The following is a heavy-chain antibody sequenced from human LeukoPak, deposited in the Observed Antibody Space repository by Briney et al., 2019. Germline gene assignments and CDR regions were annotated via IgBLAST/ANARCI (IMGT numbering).Heavy chain of an antibody. CDR3: ARRAGAYSHPYDY. D-gene: IGHD4/OR15-4a*01. CDR2: IKQDGSDN. Sequence: GGSLRLSCAASGFTCSSYWMTWVRQAPGKGLEWVANIKQDGSDNYYVDSVRGRFTISRDNSKNTLYLQMNSLRAEDTAVYYCARRAGAYSHPYDYWGQGTLVTVSS. J-gene: IGHJ4*02. CDR1: GFTCSSYW. V-gene: IGHV3-7*03.